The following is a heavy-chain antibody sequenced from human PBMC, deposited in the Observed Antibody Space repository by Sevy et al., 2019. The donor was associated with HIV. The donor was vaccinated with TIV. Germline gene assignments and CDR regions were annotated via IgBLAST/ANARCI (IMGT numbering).Heavy chain of an antibody. V-gene: IGHV3-30*02. CDR2: IRYDGSNK. D-gene: IGHD6-25*01. CDR3: AKGAAYYYYYMDV. J-gene: IGHJ6*03. Sequence: LSLTCAASGFTFSSYGMHWVRQAPGKGLEWVAFIRYDGSNKYYADSVKGRFTISRDNSKNTLYLQMNSLRAEDTAVYYCAKGAAYYYYYMDVWGKGTTVTVSS. CDR1: GFTFSSYG.